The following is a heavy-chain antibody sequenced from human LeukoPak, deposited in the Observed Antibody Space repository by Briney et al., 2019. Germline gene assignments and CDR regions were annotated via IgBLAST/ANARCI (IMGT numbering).Heavy chain of an antibody. CDR1: GYTLTELS. J-gene: IGHJ5*02. V-gene: IGHV1-24*01. Sequence: ASVKVSYKVSGYTLTELSMHWVRQAPGKGLEWMGGFDPEDGETIYAQKFQGRVTMTEDTSTDTAYMELSSLRSEDTAVYYCATMNWNYARRSYNWFDPWGQGTLVAVSS. CDR2: FDPEDGET. CDR3: ATMNWNYARRSYNWFDP. D-gene: IGHD1-7*01.